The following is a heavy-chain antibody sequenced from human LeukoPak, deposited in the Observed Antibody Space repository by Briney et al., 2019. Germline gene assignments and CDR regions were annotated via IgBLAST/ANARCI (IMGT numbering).Heavy chain of an antibody. D-gene: IGHD6-13*01. V-gene: IGHV4-59*01. Sequence: SETLSLTCTVSGGSISSYYWSWIRQPPGKGLEWIGYIYYSGSTNYNPSLKSRVTISIDTSKNQFSLKLSSMTAADTAVYYCARGSSWYGTYQNWGQGTLVTVSS. CDR1: GGSISSYY. CDR2: IYYSGST. CDR3: ARGSSWYGTYQN. J-gene: IGHJ4*02.